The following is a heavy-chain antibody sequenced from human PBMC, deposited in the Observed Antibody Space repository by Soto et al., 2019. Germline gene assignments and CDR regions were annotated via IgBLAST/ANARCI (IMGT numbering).Heavy chain of an antibody. D-gene: IGHD2-8*01. J-gene: IGHJ4*02. Sequence: QVQLQESGPGLVKTSETLSLTCTVSGGSVSSGPYHWNWVRQPPGKGLEWIGHISDSATANYNPSLRGRVIMATDTSMNKFYLRLTPVTAAATAVYYCMRSHGAYWGQGALVTVSP. CDR1: GGSVSSGPYH. V-gene: IGHV4-61*01. CDR3: MRSHGAY. CDR2: ISDSATA.